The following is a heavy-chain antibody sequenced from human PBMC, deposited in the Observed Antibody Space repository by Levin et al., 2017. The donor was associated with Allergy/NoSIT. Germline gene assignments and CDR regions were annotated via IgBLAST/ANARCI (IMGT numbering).Heavy chain of an antibody. Sequence: GGSLRLSCAASGFTFSDYYMSWIRQAPGKGLEWVSYINSDSSYTNYADSVKGRFTMSRDNAKNSLYLQMNSLRAEDTAVYYCARGGYRYGDYWGQGTLVTVSS. V-gene: IGHV3-11*05. CDR1: GFTFSDYY. CDR3: ARGGYRYGDY. CDR2: INSDSSYT. D-gene: IGHD5-18*01. J-gene: IGHJ4*02.